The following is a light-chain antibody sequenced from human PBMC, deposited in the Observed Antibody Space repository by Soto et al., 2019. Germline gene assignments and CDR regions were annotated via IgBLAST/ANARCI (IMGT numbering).Light chain of an antibody. V-gene: IGLV2-14*01. CDR2: EVS. CDR3: ASYTATTTVI. J-gene: IGLJ2*01. Sequence: QSALTQPASVSGSPGQSLTISCTGTRSDIGAFKFVSWFQQHPGKAPKLVIYEVSNRPSGVSNRFSGSKSGNTASLTISALQAEDEDHYYCASYTATTTVIFGGGTKLTVL. CDR1: RSDIGAFKF.